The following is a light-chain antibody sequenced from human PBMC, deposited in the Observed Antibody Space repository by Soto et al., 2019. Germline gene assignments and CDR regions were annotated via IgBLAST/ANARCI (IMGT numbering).Light chain of an antibody. V-gene: IGLV2-8*01. Sequence: QSALTQPPSASGSPGQSVTISCTGTSNDIGQYNYVSWYQQQDPGKAPKLMISEVSRRPPGVSHRFSGSKLGNTAYLTVSGLQPDDEADYYCSSYSGNNALVFGGGTKLTVL. CDR2: EVS. CDR1: SNDIGQYNY. CDR3: SSYSGNNALV. J-gene: IGLJ3*02.